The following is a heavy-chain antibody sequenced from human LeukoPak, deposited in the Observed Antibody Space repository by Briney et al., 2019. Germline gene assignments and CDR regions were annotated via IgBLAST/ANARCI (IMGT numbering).Heavy chain of an antibody. Sequence: SETLSLTCSVSGGSISSYYWLWIRQPPGKGLEGIGYIYYSGSTNYNPSLKRRVTLSVDTSKKLFSLKLISVTAADTAVYYGARHGSWRSTCGYWGQGTLVTVSS. CDR3: ARHGSWRSTCGY. J-gene: IGHJ4*02. CDR1: GGSISSYY. D-gene: IGHD2-8*02. V-gene: IGHV4-59*08. CDR2: IYYSGST.